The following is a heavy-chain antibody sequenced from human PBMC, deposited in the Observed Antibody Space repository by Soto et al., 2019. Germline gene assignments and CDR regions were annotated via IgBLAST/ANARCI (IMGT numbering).Heavy chain of an antibody. J-gene: IGHJ5*02. D-gene: IGHD3-10*01. V-gene: IGHV3-23*01. CDR3: AKDSDLIPWGSNH. CDR1: GFTFTTYA. CDR2: ISGSGDIT. Sequence: EVQWLESGGGLIQPGGSLRLSCAASGFTFTTYAMRWVLQAPGKGREWVSAISGSGDITYYADSVKGRFTISRDRSKNTLYLQMNGLRAEDTAIYYCAKDSDLIPWGSNHWGQGTLVTVSS.